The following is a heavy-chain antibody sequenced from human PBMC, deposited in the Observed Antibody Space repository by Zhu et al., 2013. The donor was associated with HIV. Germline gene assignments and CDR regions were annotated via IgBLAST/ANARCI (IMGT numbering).Heavy chain of an antibody. CDR2: ISSSSSYI. CDR3: AASPGYCSGGSCYGFDY. V-gene: IGHV3-21*01. Sequence: EVQLVESGGGLVKPGGSLRLSCAASGFTFSSYSMNWVRQAPGKGLEWVSSISSSSSYIYYADSVKGRFTISRDNAKNSLYLQMNSLRAEDTAVYYCAASPGYCSGGSCYGFDYWGQGTLVTVSS. CDR1: GFTFSSYS. J-gene: IGHJ4*02. D-gene: IGHD2-15*01.